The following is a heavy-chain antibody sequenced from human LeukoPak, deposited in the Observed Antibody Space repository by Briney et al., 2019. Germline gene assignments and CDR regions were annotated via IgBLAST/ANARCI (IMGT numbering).Heavy chain of an antibody. D-gene: IGHD3-9*01. V-gene: IGHV3-74*01. Sequence: GGSLRLSCAASGFTFSSYWMHWVRQAPGKGLVWVSRINSDGSSTSYADSVKGRFTISRDNAKNTLYLQMNSLRAEDTAVYYCIFSRTWAILTGYLEDYWGQGTLVTVSS. CDR1: GFTFSSYW. J-gene: IGHJ4*02. CDR3: IFSRTWAILTGYLEDY. CDR2: INSDGSST.